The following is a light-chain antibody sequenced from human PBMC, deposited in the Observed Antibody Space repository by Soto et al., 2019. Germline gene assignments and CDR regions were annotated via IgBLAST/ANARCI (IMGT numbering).Light chain of an antibody. CDR3: LSFDSSLSVV. Sequence: QSVLTQPPSLSAAPGQRVTISCTGSSSNIGAGYDVHWYQQLPGRAPKLLIYGNTNRPSGVPDRFSGSKSGTSASLAITGLQAEDEADYYCLSFDSSLSVVFGGGTKVTVL. V-gene: IGLV1-40*01. CDR2: GNT. CDR1: SSNIGAGYD. J-gene: IGLJ2*01.